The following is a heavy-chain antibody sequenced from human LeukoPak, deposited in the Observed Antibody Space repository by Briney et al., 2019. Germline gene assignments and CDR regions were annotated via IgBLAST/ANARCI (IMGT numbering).Heavy chain of an antibody. D-gene: IGHD3-3*01. CDR3: ARSSILEWLPYYYYYMDV. CDR2: ISSSSSYI. V-gene: IGHV3-21*01. J-gene: IGHJ6*03. Sequence: GSLELSFSASGFPFNSYSMNWVRPAPGKGLEWVSSISSSSSYIYYADSVKGRFTISRDNAKNSLYLQMNSPRAEDTAVYYCARSSILEWLPYYYYYMDVWGKGTTVTVSS. CDR1: GFPFNSYS.